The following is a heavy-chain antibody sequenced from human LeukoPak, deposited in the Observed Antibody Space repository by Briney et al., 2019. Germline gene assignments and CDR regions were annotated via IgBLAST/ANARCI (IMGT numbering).Heavy chain of an antibody. Sequence: GGSLRLSCAASGFTFTSYSMNWVRQAPGEGLEWVSSIDSSRSYIYYADSVKGRFTISRDNAKDSLYLQMNSLRAEDTAVYYCARAGVATILGNFDYWGQGALVTVSS. CDR1: GFTFTSYS. D-gene: IGHD5-12*01. CDR3: ARAGVATILGNFDY. J-gene: IGHJ4*02. CDR2: IDSSRSYI. V-gene: IGHV3-21*06.